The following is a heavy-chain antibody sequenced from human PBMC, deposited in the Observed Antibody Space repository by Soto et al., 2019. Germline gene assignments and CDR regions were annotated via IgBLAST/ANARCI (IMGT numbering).Heavy chain of an antibody. CDR2: ISRSRATI. V-gene: IGHV3-48*04. D-gene: IGHD1-26*01. J-gene: IGHJ5*02. CDR1: GFTLNSFS. CDR3: ARDLHSGSPNWLDP. Sequence: GGSLRLSCAGSGFTLNSFSMNWVRQAPGKGLEWVSYISRSRATIYYADSVKGRFTISRDNAKNSLYLQMNSLRAEDTAVYYCARDLHSGSPNWLDPWGQGTLVTVSS.